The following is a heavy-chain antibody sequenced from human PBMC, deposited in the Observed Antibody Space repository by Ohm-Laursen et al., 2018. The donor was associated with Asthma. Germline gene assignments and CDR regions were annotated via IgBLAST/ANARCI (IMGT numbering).Heavy chain of an antibody. CDR1: GFTVGSDY. D-gene: IGHD6-19*01. V-gene: IGHV3-53*01. J-gene: IGHJ4*02. CDR3: AREGARAVAGRVFDY. CDR2: IYSGGST. Sequence: SLRLSCAASGFTVGSDYMTWVRQAPGKGLEWVSAIYSGGSTYYADSVKGRFTISRDNSKNTLYLQMNSLRAEDTAVYYCAREGARAVAGRVFDYWGQGTLVTVSS.